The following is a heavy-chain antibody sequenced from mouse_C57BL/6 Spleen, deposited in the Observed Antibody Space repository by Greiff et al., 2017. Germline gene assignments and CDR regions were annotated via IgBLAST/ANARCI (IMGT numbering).Heavy chain of an antibody. CDR2: INPSSGYT. J-gene: IGHJ2*01. Sequence: QVQLKESGAELAKPGASVKLSCKASGYTFTSYWMHWVKQRPGQGLEWIGYINPSSGYTKYNQKFKDKDTLTADKSSSTAYMQLSSLTYEDSAVDYCATYFKLGNWGQGTTLTVSS. CDR1: GYTFTSYW. D-gene: IGHD4-1*01. CDR3: ATYFKLGN. V-gene: IGHV1-7*01.